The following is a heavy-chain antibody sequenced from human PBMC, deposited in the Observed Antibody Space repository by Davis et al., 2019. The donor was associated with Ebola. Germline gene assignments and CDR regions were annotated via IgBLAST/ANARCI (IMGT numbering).Heavy chain of an antibody. CDR3: ARLGVDGYSYYFDY. J-gene: IGHJ4*02. Sequence: GESLKIPCKASGYRLTSHWIGRVRQMPGKALEWMGTLYPGDSDLRYSPSFQGHVTISADNSTSTAYLQWSSLKASDTAKYYCARLGVDGYSYYFDYWGQGTLVSVSS. CDR2: LYPGDSDL. CDR1: GYRLTSHW. D-gene: IGHD5-24*01. V-gene: IGHV5-51*01.